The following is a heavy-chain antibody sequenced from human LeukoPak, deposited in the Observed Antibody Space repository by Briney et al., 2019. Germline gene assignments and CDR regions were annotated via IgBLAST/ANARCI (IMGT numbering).Heavy chain of an antibody. V-gene: IGHV1-69*05. D-gene: IGHD6-13*01. CDR3: ARGQQLDPNYYYYYYMDV. CDR2: IIPIFGTA. J-gene: IGHJ6*03. Sequence: SVKVSCKASGGTFSSYAISWVRQAPGQGLEWMGGIIPIFGTANYAQKFQGRVTITTDESTSTAYMELSSLRSEDTAVYYCARGQQLDPNYYYYYYMDVWGKGTTVTVSS. CDR1: GGTFSSYA.